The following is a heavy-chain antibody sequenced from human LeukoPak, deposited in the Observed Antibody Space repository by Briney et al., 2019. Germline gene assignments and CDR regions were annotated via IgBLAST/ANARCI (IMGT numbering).Heavy chain of an antibody. CDR2: IIPILGIA. J-gene: IGHJ4*02. CDR3: ARGLRYYYDSSGGDYFDY. D-gene: IGHD3-22*01. V-gene: IGHV1-69*04. CDR1: GGTFSSYA. Sequence: SVKVSCKASGGTFSSYAISWVRQAPGQGLEWMGRIIPILGIANYAQKFQGRVMITADKSTSTAYMELSSLRSEDTAVYYCARGLRYYYDSSGGDYFDYWGQGTLVTVSS.